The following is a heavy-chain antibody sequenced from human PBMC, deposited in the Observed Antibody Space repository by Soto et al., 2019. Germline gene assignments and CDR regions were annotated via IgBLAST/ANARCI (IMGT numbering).Heavy chain of an antibody. CDR3: ARPSSTVSYGMDV. CDR2: IYHSGNT. CDR1: GGSTSSSRYY. V-gene: IGHV4-39*01. J-gene: IGHJ6*02. D-gene: IGHD4-17*01. Sequence: TSETLSLTCTVSGGSTSSSRYYWGWIRQPPGKGLEWIGNIYHSGNTYYNPSLNSRVTISVDTSKNQFSLKLSSVTAADTAVYFCARPSSTVSYGMDVWGQGTTVT.